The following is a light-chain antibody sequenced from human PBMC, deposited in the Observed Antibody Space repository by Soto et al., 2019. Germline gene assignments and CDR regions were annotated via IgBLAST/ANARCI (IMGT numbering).Light chain of an antibody. V-gene: IGKV1-5*01. J-gene: IGKJ4*01. CDR3: QQYHSDSSEGLT. CDR2: DAS. Sequence: DIQLTQHPSTLSASVGERVTITCRASQTVNTWLAWYQHKPGKTPKHLIYDASALETGVPSRFSGFSSATEFTLTIRSLQPDDFATDFCQQYHSDSSEGLTFGGGTKMEI. CDR1: QTVNTW.